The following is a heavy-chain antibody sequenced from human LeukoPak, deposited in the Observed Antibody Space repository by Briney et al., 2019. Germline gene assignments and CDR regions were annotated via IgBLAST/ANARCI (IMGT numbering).Heavy chain of an antibody. CDR1: GGSITSSSYY. Sequence: SETLSLTCTVSGGSITSSSYYWGWIRQPPGKGLEWIGSITYSGSTNYNPSLKSRVTISVDTSKNQFSLKLSSVTAADTAVYYCGRASSSGNFDYWGQGTLVTVSS. CDR3: GRASSSGNFDY. D-gene: IGHD6-6*01. CDR2: ITYSGST. J-gene: IGHJ4*02. V-gene: IGHV4-39*07.